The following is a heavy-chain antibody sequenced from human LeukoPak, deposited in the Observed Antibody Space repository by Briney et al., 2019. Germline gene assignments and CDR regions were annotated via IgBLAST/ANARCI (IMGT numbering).Heavy chain of an antibody. V-gene: IGHV3-15*01. J-gene: IGHJ4*02. Sequence: GGSLRLSCAASGFTFSNAWMSWVRQAPGKGLEWVGRIKSKTDGGTTDYAAPVKGRFTISRDDSKNTLYLQMNSLKTEDTAVYYCTTDIMGLYSYGTINPRIDYWGQGTLVTVSS. D-gene: IGHD5-18*01. CDR1: GFTFSNAW. CDR2: IKSKTDGGTT. CDR3: TTDIMGLYSYGTINPRIDY.